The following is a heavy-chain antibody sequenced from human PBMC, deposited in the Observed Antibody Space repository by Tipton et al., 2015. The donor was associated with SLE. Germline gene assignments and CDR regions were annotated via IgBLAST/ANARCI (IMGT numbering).Heavy chain of an antibody. CDR3: ARGIDPSSGRISDY. Sequence: GSLRLSCAASGFTFSRYWMHWVRQAPGKGLVWVARTNEDGSITSYEASVKGRFTISRDNAKNTLYLQMNSLRAEDTALYYCARGIDPSSGRISDYWGQGTLVSVSS. D-gene: IGHD6-19*01. V-gene: IGHV3-74*01. CDR2: TNEDGSIT. J-gene: IGHJ4*02. CDR1: GFTFSRYW.